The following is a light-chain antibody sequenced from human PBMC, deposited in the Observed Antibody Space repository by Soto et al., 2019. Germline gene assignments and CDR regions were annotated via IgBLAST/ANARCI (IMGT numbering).Light chain of an antibody. CDR2: DAS. Sequence: NQMTQSRSTMSASVGDRVTITCRASQSISSWLAWYQQKPGKAPKFLIYDASNLESGVPSRFSGSGSGTEFTLTISSLQPDDFATYYCQQYSSYWTFGQGTKV. CDR1: QSISSW. CDR3: QQYSSYWT. V-gene: IGKV1-5*01. J-gene: IGKJ1*01.